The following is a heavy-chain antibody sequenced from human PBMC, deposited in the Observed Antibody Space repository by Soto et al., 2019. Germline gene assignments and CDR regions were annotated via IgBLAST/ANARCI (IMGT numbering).Heavy chain of an antibody. J-gene: IGHJ6*02. V-gene: IGHV4-61*08. CDR2: IYYSGST. CDR3: ARDTLGYSSTTGGSNYYGMDV. CDR1: GGSISSGGYS. Sequence: SETLSLTCAVSGGSISSGGYSWSWIRQPPGKGLEWIGYIYYSGSTNYNPSLKSRVTISVDTSKNQFSLKLSSVTAADTAVYYCARDTLGYSSTTGGSNYYGMDVWGQGTTVTVSS. D-gene: IGHD6-13*01.